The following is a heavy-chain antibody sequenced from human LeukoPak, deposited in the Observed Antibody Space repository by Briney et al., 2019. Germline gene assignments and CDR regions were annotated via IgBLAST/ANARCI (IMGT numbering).Heavy chain of an antibody. Sequence: GGSLTFYCAASGFTFSSNSMNWVRQAPGKGLEWFSSISSSSSYIYYADSGKGRFTISRDNAKNSLYLQMNSLRAEDTAVYYCARVPATVSDEYFQHWSQGTLVTVSS. CDR1: GFTFSSNS. D-gene: IGHD4-17*01. CDR3: ARVPATVSDEYFQH. J-gene: IGHJ1*01. V-gene: IGHV3-21*01. CDR2: ISSSSSYI.